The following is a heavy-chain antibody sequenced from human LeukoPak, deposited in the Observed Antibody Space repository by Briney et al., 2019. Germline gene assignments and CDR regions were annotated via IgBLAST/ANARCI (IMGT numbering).Heavy chain of an antibody. Sequence: GGSLRLSCAASGSTFSGSAMRWVRQASGKGLEWVCRIRSKANSYATAYAASVKGRFTISRDDSKNTAYLQMNSLKTADTAVYYCTIRLGYCSSTSCYQFDYWGQGTLVTVSS. CDR3: TIRLGYCSSTSCYQFDY. D-gene: IGHD2-2*01. V-gene: IGHV3-73*01. CDR1: GSTFSGSA. J-gene: IGHJ4*02. CDR2: IRSKANSYAT.